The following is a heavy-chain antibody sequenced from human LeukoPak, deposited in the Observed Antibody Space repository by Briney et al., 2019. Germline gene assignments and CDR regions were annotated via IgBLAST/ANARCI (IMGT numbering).Heavy chain of an antibody. CDR2: IRIKPYGGTT. CDR1: GFTFGDHA. V-gene: IGHV3-49*04. D-gene: IGHD3-22*01. CDR3: TRVRTDYDSSGYYPWFGP. J-gene: IGHJ5*02. Sequence: GGSLRLSCTASGFTFGDHAMSWVRQAPGKGLEWVGFIRIKPYGGTTEYAASVKGRFTISRDDSKNIAYLQMNSLKTEDTAVYYCTRVRTDYDSSGYYPWFGPWGQGTLATVSS.